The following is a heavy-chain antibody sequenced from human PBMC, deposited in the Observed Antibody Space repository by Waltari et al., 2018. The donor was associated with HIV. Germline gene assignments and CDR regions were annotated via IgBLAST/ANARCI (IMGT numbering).Heavy chain of an antibody. Sequence: QIQLVQSGLEVKEPGASVRVSCKASGHNFVNSVIAWVRQAPGQGLEWMGWVSARNGKKVYSQKFQGRVTSTADESTSTAYMELSSLRSEDTAVYYCAREWLGSSYYFDYWGQGTLVTVSS. CDR2: VSARNGKK. D-gene: IGHD6-6*01. CDR1: GHNFVNSV. J-gene: IGHJ4*02. V-gene: IGHV1-18*01. CDR3: AREWLGSSYYFDY.